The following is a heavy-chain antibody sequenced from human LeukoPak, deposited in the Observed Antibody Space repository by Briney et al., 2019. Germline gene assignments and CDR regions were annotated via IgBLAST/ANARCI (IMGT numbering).Heavy chain of an antibody. CDR1: GGSISSYS. J-gene: IGHJ4*02. D-gene: IGHD3-10*01. CDR2: IYSSGST. V-gene: IGHV4-4*07. CDR3: ARGVSNLDY. Sequence: EPSETLSLTCTVSGGSISSYSWTWIRQPAGKGLEWIGRIYSSGSTNYNPSLKSRLTMSVDTSKNQFSLKLTSVTAADTAVYYCARGVSNLDYWGQGTLVTVSS.